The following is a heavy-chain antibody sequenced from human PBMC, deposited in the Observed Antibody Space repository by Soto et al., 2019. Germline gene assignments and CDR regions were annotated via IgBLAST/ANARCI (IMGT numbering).Heavy chain of an antibody. D-gene: IGHD1-1*01. CDR2: IKSDSSGT. V-gene: IGHV3-48*02. J-gene: IGHJ4*02. CDR1: GFTFSGYN. Sequence: EVQLVESGGGLVQPGGSLRLSCAASGFTFSGYNMNWVRQAPGKGLEWISCIKSDSSGTWYADSVKGRFTMSRDNAKNSLYLQMNSLRDEDTAVYFCARGSNWSSDYWGQGTLVAVSS. CDR3: ARGSNWSSDY.